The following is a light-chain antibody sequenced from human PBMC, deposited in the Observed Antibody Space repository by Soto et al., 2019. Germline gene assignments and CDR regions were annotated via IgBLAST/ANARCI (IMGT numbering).Light chain of an antibody. CDR1: SSNIGSNY. CDR3: AAWDDSLSGPNWV. V-gene: IGLV1-47*01. J-gene: IGLJ3*02. CDR2: RNN. Sequence: QSVLTQPPSASGTPGQRVTISCSGSSSNIGSNYVYWYQQLPGTAPKLLIYRNNQRPSGVPDRFSGSKSGTSASLASSGLRSEDEADYYCAAWDDSLSGPNWVFGGGTQLTVL.